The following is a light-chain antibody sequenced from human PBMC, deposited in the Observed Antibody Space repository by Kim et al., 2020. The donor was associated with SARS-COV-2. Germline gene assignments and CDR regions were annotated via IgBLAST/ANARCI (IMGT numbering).Light chain of an antibody. CDR2: SAS. CDR3: HHYGTSPET. V-gene: IGKV3-20*01. J-gene: IGKJ1*01. Sequence: PGEGATLSCRASQSVTTNYLAWYQQKPGQAPRLLIYSASIRATGIPARFSGRGSGTDFTLTISRLEPEDFAVYYCHHYGTSPETFGQGTKV. CDR1: QSVTTNY.